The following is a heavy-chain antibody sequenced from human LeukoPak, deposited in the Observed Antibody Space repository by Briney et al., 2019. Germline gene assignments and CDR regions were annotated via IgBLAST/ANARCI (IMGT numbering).Heavy chain of an antibody. CDR2: IKSKTDGGTA. Sequence: PGGSLRLSCAASGFTFSNAWMSWVRQAPGKGLEWVGRIKSKTDGGTADYAAPVKGRFTISRDDSKNTLHLQMNSLKTEDTAVYCCTTAPRLLVGPTGDHYWGQGTLVTVSS. CDR3: TTAPRLLVGPTGDHY. V-gene: IGHV3-15*01. D-gene: IGHD1-26*01. CDR1: GFTFSNAW. J-gene: IGHJ4*02.